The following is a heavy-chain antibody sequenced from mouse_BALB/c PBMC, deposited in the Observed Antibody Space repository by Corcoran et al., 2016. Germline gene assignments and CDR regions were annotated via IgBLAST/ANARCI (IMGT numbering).Heavy chain of an antibody. V-gene: IGHV14-1*02. J-gene: IGHJ1*01. Sequence: EVQLQQSGAELVRPGALVKLSCKASGFNIKDYYMHWVKQRPEQGLEWIGWIDPENGNTIYDPKFQGKASITADTSSNTAYLQLSSLTSEDTAVYYCARSHYGSSHYWYFDVWGAGTTVTVSS. CDR1: GFNIKDYY. CDR3: ARSHYGSSHYWYFDV. D-gene: IGHD1-1*01. CDR2: IDPENGNT.